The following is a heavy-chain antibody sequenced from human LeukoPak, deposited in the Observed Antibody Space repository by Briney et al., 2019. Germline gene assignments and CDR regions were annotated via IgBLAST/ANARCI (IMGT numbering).Heavy chain of an antibody. CDR3: ARGTPSYWFDP. Sequence: SETLSLTCTVSGGSISSYYWSWIRQPPGKGLEWIGYIYYIGNTNYNPSLKSRVTISVDTSKNQFSLKLSSVTAADTAVYYCARGTPSYWFDPWGQGTLVTVS. CDR1: GGSISSYY. CDR2: IYYIGNT. J-gene: IGHJ5*02. V-gene: IGHV4-59*08.